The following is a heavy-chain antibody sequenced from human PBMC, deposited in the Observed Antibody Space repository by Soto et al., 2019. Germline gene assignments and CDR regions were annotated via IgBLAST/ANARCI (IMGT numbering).Heavy chain of an antibody. Sequence: GGSLRLSCAASGFTFDDYAMHWVRQAPGKGLEWVSGISLNSGNIGYADSVKGRFTISRDNAKNSLYLQMNSLRPEDTALYFCAKDISVAGTFSEADYWGQGTLVTVSS. D-gene: IGHD6-19*01. CDR1: GFTFDDYA. V-gene: IGHV3-9*01. J-gene: IGHJ4*02. CDR2: ISLNSGNI. CDR3: AKDISVAGTFSEADY.